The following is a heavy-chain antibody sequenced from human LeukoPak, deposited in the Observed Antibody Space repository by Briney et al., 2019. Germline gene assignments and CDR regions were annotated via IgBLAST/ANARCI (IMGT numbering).Heavy chain of an antibody. J-gene: IGHJ4*02. CDR1: GYSISSGYC. Sequence: SETLSLTCAVSGYSISSGYCWGWIRQPPGKGLEWIGSIYHSGSTYYNPSLKSRVTISVDTSKNQFSLKLSSVTAADTAVYYCASLAVAGPNYFDYWGQGNLVTVSS. D-gene: IGHD6-19*01. CDR3: ASLAVAGPNYFDY. V-gene: IGHV4-38-2*01. CDR2: IYHSGST.